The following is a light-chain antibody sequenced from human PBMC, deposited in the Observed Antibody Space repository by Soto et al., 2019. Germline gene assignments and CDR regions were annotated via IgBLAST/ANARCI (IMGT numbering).Light chain of an antibody. CDR3: QQYNNWPRT. V-gene: IGKV3D-15*01. J-gene: IGKJ1*01. CDR1: QSVSSR. Sequence: EIVLTQSPGTLSLSPGERSTLSCGASQSVSSRLAWYQQKRGQAPRLLIYDASTRATGIPARFSGSGSGTDCTLTISSLQSEDFAIYYCQQYNNWPRTFGQGTKVDIK. CDR2: DAS.